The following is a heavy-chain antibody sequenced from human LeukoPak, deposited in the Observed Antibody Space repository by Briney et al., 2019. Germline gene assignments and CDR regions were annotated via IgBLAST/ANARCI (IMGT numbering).Heavy chain of an antibody. D-gene: IGHD5-24*01. CDR2: ISYDGSNK. CDR3: VKVTVEMATSGLDY. CDR1: GFTFSSYG. V-gene: IGHV3-30*18. Sequence: GGSLRLSCAASGFTFSSYGMHWVRQAPGKGLEWVAVISYDGSNKHYADSVKGRFTISRDNSKNTLYLQMNSLRAEDTAVYYCVKVTVEMATSGLDYWGQGTLVTVSS. J-gene: IGHJ4*02.